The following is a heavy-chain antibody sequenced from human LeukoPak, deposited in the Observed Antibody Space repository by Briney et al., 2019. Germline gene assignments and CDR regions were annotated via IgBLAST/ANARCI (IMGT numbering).Heavy chain of an antibody. J-gene: IGHJ4*02. CDR1: GFTFSSYA. V-gene: IGHV3-23*01. D-gene: IGHD4-17*01. CDR2: ISGGGVST. Sequence: PGGSLRLSCAASGFTFSSYAMNWVRQATGKGLGWVSTISGGGVSTFYADSVKGRFTISRDNSKNTLYLQMNSLRAEDTAIYYCAKSLSGPYGPPFEYWGQGTLVTVSS. CDR3: AKSLSGPYGPPFEY.